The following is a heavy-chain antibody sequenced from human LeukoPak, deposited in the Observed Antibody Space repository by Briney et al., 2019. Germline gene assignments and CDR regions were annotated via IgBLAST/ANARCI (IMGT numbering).Heavy chain of an antibody. CDR3: AKKAQYNGNYPLDY. CDR1: GFTFSSYS. J-gene: IGHJ4*02. V-gene: IGHV3-23*01. D-gene: IGHD1-26*01. CDR2: TSDRGDYT. Sequence: GGSLRLSCAASGFTFSSYSINWVRQAPGKGLEWVSGTSDRGDYTYYADSVKGRFTISRDNSKNTLYLQMNSLRAEDTALYFCAKKAQYNGNYPLDYWGQGTLVTVSS.